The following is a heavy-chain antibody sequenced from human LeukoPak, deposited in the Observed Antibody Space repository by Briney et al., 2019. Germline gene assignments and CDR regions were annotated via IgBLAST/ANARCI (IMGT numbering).Heavy chain of an antibody. J-gene: IGHJ6*03. CDR2: INSDGSST. CDR1: GFTFSNYW. V-gene: IGHV3-74*01. D-gene: IGHD1-26*01. Sequence: GGSLRLSCAASGFTFSNYWMHWVRQAPGKGLVWVSRINSDGSSTSYADSVKGRFTISRDDAKNTLYLQMNSLRAEDTAVYYCARVSSGSYFGYYYYYMDVWGKGTTVTVSS. CDR3: ARVSSGSYFGYYYYYMDV.